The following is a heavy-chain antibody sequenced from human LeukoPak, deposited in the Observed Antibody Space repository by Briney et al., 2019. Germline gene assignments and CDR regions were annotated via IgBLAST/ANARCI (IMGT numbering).Heavy chain of an antibody. CDR2: IYWDNDK. CDR3: AHLSKYCTSGVCYYFDY. J-gene: IGHJ4*02. Sequence: SGPTLVNPTQTLTLTCTFSGFSLSTSGVDVGWIRQPPGKALEWLALIYWDNDKRYSPSLRSRVTITKDTSKNQVVLRMTNMDPVDTATYYCAHLSKYCTSGVCYYFDYWGQGTLVTVSS. V-gene: IGHV2-5*02. D-gene: IGHD2-8*01. CDR1: GFSLSTSGVD.